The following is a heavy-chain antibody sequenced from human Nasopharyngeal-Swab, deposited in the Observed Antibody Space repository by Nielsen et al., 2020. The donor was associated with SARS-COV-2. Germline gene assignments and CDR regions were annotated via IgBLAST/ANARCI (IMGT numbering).Heavy chain of an antibody. CDR2: ISASGAST. CDR1: RFTFSSYA. D-gene: IGHD3-22*01. J-gene: IGHJ4*02. V-gene: IGHV3-23*01. CDR3: AKEPTFYFDSSGYYLDY. Sequence: GGSLGLSCAASRFTFSSYAMSWVRQAPGKGLEWVSTISASGASTYYADSLKGRFTISRDNSKNTLYLQMNSLRPEDTAVYYCAKEPTFYFDSSGYYLDYWGQGTLVTVSS.